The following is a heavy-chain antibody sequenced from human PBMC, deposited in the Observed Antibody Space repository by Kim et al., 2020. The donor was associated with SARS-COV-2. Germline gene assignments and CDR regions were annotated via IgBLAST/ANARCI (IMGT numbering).Heavy chain of an antibody. CDR1: GYSFTSYW. CDR2: IDPSDSYT. CDR3: ARRAIGRYYYDSSGYRSNTHAFDI. V-gene: IGHV5-10-1*01. J-gene: IGHJ3*02. D-gene: IGHD3-22*01. Sequence: GESLKISCKGSGYSFTSYWISWVRQMPGKGLEWMGRIDPSDSYTNYSPSFQGHVTISADKSISTAYLQWSSLKASDTAMYYCARRAIGRYYYDSSGYRSNTHAFDIWGQGTMVTVSS.